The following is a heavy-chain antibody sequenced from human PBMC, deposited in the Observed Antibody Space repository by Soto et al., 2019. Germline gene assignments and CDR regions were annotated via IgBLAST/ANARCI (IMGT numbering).Heavy chain of an antibody. Sequence: AGSLTLSCAVSGFTFSDYGIDWSRQAPGKGLEWVAVISHEGGTQYYADSVRGRVTVSVDNSKNLLYLQMDSLRPEDTAVYFGAKEASPKVSRWDDYWGQGTLVTVSS. D-gene: IGHD1-26*01. CDR3: AKEASPKVSRWDDY. CDR1: GFTFSDYG. V-gene: IGHV3-30*18. CDR2: ISHEGGTQ. J-gene: IGHJ4*02.